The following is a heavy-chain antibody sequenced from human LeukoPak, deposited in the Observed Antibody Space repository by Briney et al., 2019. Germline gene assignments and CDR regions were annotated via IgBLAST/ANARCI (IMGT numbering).Heavy chain of an antibody. CDR1: GGSFSGYY. J-gene: IGHJ4*02. V-gene: IGHV4-34*01. CDR3: ARGIGYSSS. Sequence: SETLSLTCAVYGGSFSGYYWSWICQPPGKGLEWIGEINHSGSTNYNPSLKSRVTISVDTSKNQFSLKLSSVTAADTAVYYCARGIGYSSSWGQGTLVTVSS. CDR2: INHSGST. D-gene: IGHD6-13*01.